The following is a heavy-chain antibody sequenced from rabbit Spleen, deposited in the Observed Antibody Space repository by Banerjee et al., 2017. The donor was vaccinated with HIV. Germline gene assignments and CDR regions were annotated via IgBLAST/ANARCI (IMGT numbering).Heavy chain of an antibody. CDR3: ARGPPYAGYTTYGYVYFNL. J-gene: IGHJ4*01. CDR2: IDVAKSGDT. CDR1: GLDLSSRYW. Sequence: QSLEESGGDLVKPGASLTLTCKASGLDLSSRYWICWVRQAPGKGLEWIACIDVAKSGDTYYTNWAKGRFTISKTSSTTVALQVPSLTAADTATYFCARGPPYAGYTTYGYVYFNLWGPGTLVTVS. D-gene: IGHD7-1*01. V-gene: IGHV1S40*01.